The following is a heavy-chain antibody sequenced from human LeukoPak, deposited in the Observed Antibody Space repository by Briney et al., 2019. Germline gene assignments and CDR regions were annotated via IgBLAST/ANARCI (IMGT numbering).Heavy chain of an antibody. Sequence: ASVKVSCKASGYTFTGYYMHWVRQAPGQGLEWMGRINPNSGGTNYAQKFQGRVTMTRDTSISTAYMELSRLRSDDTAVYYCAGGESTIFGVVSWYFDYWGQGTLVTVSS. CDR1: GYTFTGYY. CDR2: INPNSGGT. J-gene: IGHJ4*02. CDR3: AGGESTIFGVVSWYFDY. V-gene: IGHV1-2*02. D-gene: IGHD3-3*01.